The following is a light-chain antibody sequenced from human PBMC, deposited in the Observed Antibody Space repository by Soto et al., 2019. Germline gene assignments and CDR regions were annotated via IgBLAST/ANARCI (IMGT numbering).Light chain of an antibody. Sequence: QSVLTQPASVSGSPGQSITISCTGTSSDVGAYNYVSWYQQHPAKVPKLMIYDVSNRPSGVSDRFSGSKSGNTASLTISGLQAEDEADYYCYSYTSSSTHVFGPGTKVTVL. CDR3: YSYTSSSTHV. CDR1: SSDVGAYNY. CDR2: DVS. V-gene: IGLV2-14*01. J-gene: IGLJ1*01.